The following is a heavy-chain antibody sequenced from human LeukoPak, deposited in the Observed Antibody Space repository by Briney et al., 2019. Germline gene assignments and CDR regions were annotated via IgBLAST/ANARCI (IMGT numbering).Heavy chain of an antibody. CDR2: ISGSDDTT. J-gene: IGHJ4*02. D-gene: IGHD2-8*01. CDR3: SPLNNFPI. V-gene: IGHV3-23*01. Sequence: PGGSLRLSCAASGFTFSMYAMRWVRQAPGKGLEWVSSISGSDDTTYYADSVKGRFTISRDNSKNTLYLQMNSLRAEDTALYYCSPLNNFPIWGQGTLVTVSS. CDR1: GFTFSMYA.